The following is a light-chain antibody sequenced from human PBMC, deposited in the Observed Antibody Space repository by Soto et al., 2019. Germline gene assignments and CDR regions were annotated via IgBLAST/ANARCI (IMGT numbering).Light chain of an antibody. Sequence: QAVLTQPASVSGSPGQSITISCTGTSSDVGGFKLVSWYQQHPGKAPKLKIYEANKRPSGVSTRFSGSKSGNTASLTISGLQAEDEADYFCCSYAGSSTWVFGGGTKLTVL. J-gene: IGLJ3*02. CDR3: CSYAGSSTWV. CDR1: SSDVGGFKL. V-gene: IGLV2-23*01. CDR2: EAN.